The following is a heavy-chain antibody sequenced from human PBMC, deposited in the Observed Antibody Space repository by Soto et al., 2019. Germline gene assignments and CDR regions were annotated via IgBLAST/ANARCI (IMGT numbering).Heavy chain of an antibody. V-gene: IGHV4-34*01. CDR1: GGSFSDYY. CDR3: ARTGGMDV. J-gene: IGHJ6*02. Sequence: QVQLQQWGAGLLKPSETLSITCAVYGGSFSDYYWSWLRQPPEKGPEWIGEINHSGNTKYNPSLESRVTISVDTSKNQFSLKLNSVSAADTAVYYCARTGGMDVWSQGATVTVSS. CDR2: INHSGNT.